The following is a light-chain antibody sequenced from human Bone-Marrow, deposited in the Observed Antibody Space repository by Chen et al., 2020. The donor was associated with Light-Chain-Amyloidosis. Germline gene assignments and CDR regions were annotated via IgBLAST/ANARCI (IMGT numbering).Light chain of an antibody. CDR3: QSADSSGTYEVI. J-gene: IGLJ2*01. CDR1: DLPTKY. CDR2: RDT. V-gene: IGLV3-25*03. Sequence: SYELTHPPSAPVSPPHPSRTIRPGDDLPTKYAYWYQQKPGQAPVLVIHRDTERPSGIAERFSGSSSGTTATLTISGVQAEDEADYHCQSADSSGTYEVIFGGGTKLTVL.